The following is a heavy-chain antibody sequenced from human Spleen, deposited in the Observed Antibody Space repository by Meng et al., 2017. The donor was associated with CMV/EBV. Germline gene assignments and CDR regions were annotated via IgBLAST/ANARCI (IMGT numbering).Heavy chain of an antibody. Sequence: CVVSEFSVENNYMSWVRQAPGKGLEWVSVIYTGGTRYYAESVEGRFTTSRDISKNTLFLQMKSLRAGDTAMYYCAKAPSIEARAGIDFWGPGTLVTVSS. V-gene: IGHV3-53*01. D-gene: IGHD6-6*01. CDR3: AKAPSIEARAGIDF. J-gene: IGHJ1*01. CDR1: EFSVENNY. CDR2: IYTGGTR.